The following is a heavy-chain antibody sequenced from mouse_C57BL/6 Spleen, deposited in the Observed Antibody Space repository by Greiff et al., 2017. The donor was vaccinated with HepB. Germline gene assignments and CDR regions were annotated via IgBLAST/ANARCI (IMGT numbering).Heavy chain of an antibody. D-gene: IGHD1-1*01. CDR2: ISYDGSN. J-gene: IGHJ2*01. CDR3: AREYYYGSSLDY. CDR1: GYSITSGYY. Sequence: EVKLLESGPGLVKPSQSLSLTCSVTGYSITSGYYWNWIRQFPGNKLEWMGYISYDGSNNYNPSLKNRISITRDTSKNQFFLKLNSVTTEDTATYYCAREYYYGSSLDYWGQGTTLTVSS. V-gene: IGHV3-6*01.